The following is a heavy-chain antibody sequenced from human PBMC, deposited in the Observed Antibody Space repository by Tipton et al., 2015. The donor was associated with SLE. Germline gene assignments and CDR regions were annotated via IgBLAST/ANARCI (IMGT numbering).Heavy chain of an antibody. CDR3: FLRYFDWLFSDAFDI. CDR2: IYTSGST. J-gene: IGHJ3*02. CDR1: GGSISRYY. Sequence: TLSLTCTVSGGSISRYYWSWIRQPAGKGLEWIGRIYTSGSTNYNPSLKSRVTMSVDTSKNQFSLKLSSVTAADTAVYYCFLRYFDWLFSDAFDIWGQGTMVTVSS. V-gene: IGHV4-4*07. D-gene: IGHD3-9*01.